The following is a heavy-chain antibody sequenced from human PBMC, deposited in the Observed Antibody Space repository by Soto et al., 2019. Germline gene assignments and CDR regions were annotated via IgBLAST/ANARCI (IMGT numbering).Heavy chain of an antibody. J-gene: IGHJ4*02. CDR3: ARDRDLAVPAAVIYFDS. V-gene: IGHV3-7*01. D-gene: IGHD2-2*01. CDR2: IKRDGSEK. Sequence: GGSLRLSCAASGFSISDYWMSWVRQAPGKGLEWVANIKRDGSEKYYVDSVEGRFTISRDNAKNSLYLQMNSLRADDTAVYYCARDRDLAVPAAVIYFDSWGQGTLVTVSS. CDR1: GFSISDYW.